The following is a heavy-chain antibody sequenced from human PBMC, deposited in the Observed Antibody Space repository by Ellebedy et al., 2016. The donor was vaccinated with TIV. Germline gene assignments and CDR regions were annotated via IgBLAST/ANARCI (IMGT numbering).Heavy chain of an antibody. V-gene: IGHV3-30*01. J-gene: IGHJ4*02. CDR1: GFTFSNNA. D-gene: IGHD6-19*01. CDR3: ARDGGSAWTEFDY. Sequence: GESLKISCAASGFTFSNNAMHWVRQAPGKGLEWVAVVSSDGEHKFYADSVKGRFTISRDNFKNTLYLQVDSLRTEDTAVFYCARDGGSAWTEFDYWGLGTLVTVSS. CDR2: VSSDGEHK.